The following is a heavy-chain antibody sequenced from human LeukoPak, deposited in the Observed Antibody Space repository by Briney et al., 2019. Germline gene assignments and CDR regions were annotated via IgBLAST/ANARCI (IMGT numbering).Heavy chain of an antibody. J-gene: IGHJ3*02. CDR2: IKQDGSEK. CDR3: ARIYYDFWSGYFSVGAFDI. CDR1: GFTFSSYW. D-gene: IGHD3-3*01. V-gene: IGHV3-7*01. Sequence: GGSLRLSCAASGFTFSSYWMSWVRQAPGKGLEWVANIKQDGSEKYYVDSVKGRFTISRDNAKNSLYLQMNSLRAEDTAVYYCARIYYDFWSGYFSVGAFDIWGQGTMATVSS.